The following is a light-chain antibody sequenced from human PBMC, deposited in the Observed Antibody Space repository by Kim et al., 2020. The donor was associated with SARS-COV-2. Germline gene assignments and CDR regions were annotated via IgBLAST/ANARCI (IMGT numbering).Light chain of an antibody. CDR2: QHN. J-gene: IGLJ2*01. CDR3: QAWDSSTVV. CDR1: KLGDKY. V-gene: IGLV3-1*01. Sequence: SVSPGQTASITCSADKLGDKYACWYQQKPGQSPVLVIYQHNKRPSGIPERFSGSNSGNTATLTISGTQAMDEADYYCQAWDSSTVVFGGGTQLTVL.